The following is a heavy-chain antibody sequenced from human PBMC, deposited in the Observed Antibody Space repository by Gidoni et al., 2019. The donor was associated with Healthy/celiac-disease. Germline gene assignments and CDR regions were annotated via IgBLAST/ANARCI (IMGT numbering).Heavy chain of an antibody. D-gene: IGHD2-21*02. CDR3: AKDLFSGGDSRGSYYYGMDV. V-gene: IGHV3-30*18. J-gene: IGHJ6*02. Sequence: QVQLVASGGGVVQPGRSLRLSCAASGFTFSSYGMHWVRQAPGKGLEWVAVISYDGSNKYYAYSVKGRFTISRDNSKNTLYLQMNSLRAEDTAVYYCAKDLFSGGDSRGSYYYGMDVWGQGTTVTVSS. CDR2: ISYDGSNK. CDR1: GFTFSSYG.